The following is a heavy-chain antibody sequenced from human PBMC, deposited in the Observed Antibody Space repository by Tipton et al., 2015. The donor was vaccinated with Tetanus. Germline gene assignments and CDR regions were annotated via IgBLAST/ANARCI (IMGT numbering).Heavy chain of an antibody. J-gene: IGHJ5*02. CDR2: IYYTGNT. V-gene: IGHV4-31*03. CDR3: ARDRHYCRGGNCYQDWFDP. CDR1: GGSIRSGGYY. Sequence: TLSLTCTVSGGSIRSGGYYWSWIRQHPVKGLEWIGYIYYTGNTYYNPSLKSRLTISVDTSKNQFSLKLNSVTAADTAVYYCARDRHYCRGGNCYQDWFDPWGQGTLVTVSS. D-gene: IGHD2-15*01.